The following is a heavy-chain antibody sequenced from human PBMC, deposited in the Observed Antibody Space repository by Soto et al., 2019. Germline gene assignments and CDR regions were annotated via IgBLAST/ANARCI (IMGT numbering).Heavy chain of an antibody. D-gene: IGHD3-9*01. Sequence: ASVKVSCKASGGTFSSYAINWVRQAPGQGLEWMGGIIPILGIANYAQKFQGRVTITADKSTSTAYMELSSLRSEDTAVYYCARNPKNYDILTGYFFDYWGQGTLVTVSS. V-gene: IGHV1-69*10. J-gene: IGHJ4*02. CDR1: GGTFSSYA. CDR2: IIPILGIA. CDR3: ARNPKNYDILTGYFFDY.